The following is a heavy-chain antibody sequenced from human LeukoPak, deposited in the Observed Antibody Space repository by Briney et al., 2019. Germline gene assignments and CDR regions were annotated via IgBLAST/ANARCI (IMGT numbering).Heavy chain of an antibody. CDR2: INPSGGST. V-gene: IGHV1-46*01. CDR1: GYTFTSYY. J-gene: IGHJ5*02. D-gene: IGHD2-15*01. Sequence: ASVKVSCKASGYTFTSYYMHWVRQAPGQGLEWMGIINPSGGSTSYAQKFQGRVTMTRDTSTSTVYMELSSLRSEDTAVYYCARGYCSGGSCYVVHWFDPWGQGTLVTVSS. CDR3: ARGYCSGGSCYVVHWFDP.